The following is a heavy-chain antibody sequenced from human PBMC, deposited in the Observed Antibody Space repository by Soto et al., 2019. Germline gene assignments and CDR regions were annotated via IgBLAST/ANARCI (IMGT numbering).Heavy chain of an antibody. CDR3: ATGFSRAWHDGY. D-gene: IGHD1-1*01. Sequence: EVQLVESGGGLVEPGGSLRLSCAASGFTFSDAWMNWVRQAPGKGLEWVGLIKRKIDGETTKYAAPVQGRFIITRDDSGRMVHLQMNSLKVEDTAVYYCATGFSRAWHDGYWGQGYLVTVAS. V-gene: IGHV3-15*06. CDR1: GFTFSDAW. CDR2: IKRKIDGETT. J-gene: IGHJ4*02.